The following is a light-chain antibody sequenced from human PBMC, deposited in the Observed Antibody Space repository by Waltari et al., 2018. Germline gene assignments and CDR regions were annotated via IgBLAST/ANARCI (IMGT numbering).Light chain of an antibody. V-gene: IGLV2-14*01. CDR1: SSDVGGYNY. J-gene: IGLJ2*01. CDR2: EVS. CDR3: SSYTSSSTPV. Sequence: QSALTQPASVSGSPGQSITISCTGTSSDVGGYNYVSCYQQHPGKAPKLMLYEVSNRPSGVSKRFSGSKPGNTASLTISGLQAEDEADYYCSSYTSSSTPVFGGGTKLTVL.